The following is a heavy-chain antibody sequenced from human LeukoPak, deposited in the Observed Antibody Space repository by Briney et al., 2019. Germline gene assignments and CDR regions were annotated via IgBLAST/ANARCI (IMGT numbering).Heavy chain of an antibody. CDR3: AREFLRPGTTSD. CDR2: ISSSGSTI. D-gene: IGHD1-1*01. Sequence: HPGGSLRLSCAASGFTFSSYAMSWVRQAPGKGLEWVSYISSSGSTIYYADSVKGRFTISRDNAKNSLYLQMNSLRAEDTAVYYCAREFLRPGTTSDWGQGTLVTVSS. J-gene: IGHJ4*02. CDR1: GFTFSSYA. V-gene: IGHV3-48*04.